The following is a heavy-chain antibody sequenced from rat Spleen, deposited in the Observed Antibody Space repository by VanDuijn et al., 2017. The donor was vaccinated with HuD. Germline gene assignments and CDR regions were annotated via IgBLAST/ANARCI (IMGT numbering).Heavy chain of an antibody. J-gene: IGHJ1*01. D-gene: IGHD4-4*01. Sequence: EVQLVESDGGLVQPGRSLKLSCAASGFTFSDFYMAWVRQAPTKGLEWVATISSVGSRTYYRDSVKGRFTISRDNGRSTLNLQMDSLRSEDTAIYYCTRRGYLSDWYFDFWGPGTMVTVSS. CDR1: GFTFSDFY. V-gene: IGHV5-29*01. CDR2: ISSVGSRT. CDR3: TRRGYLSDWYFDF.